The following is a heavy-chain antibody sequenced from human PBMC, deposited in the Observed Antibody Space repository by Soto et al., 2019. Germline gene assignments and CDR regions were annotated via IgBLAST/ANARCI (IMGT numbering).Heavy chain of an antibody. CDR1: GFTFSTYS. CDR2: ISSRSDI. D-gene: IGHD2-2*02. CDR3: AREYTAWPLAYGLDV. J-gene: IGHJ6*02. V-gene: IGHV3-21*01. Sequence: GGSLRLSCVGSGFTFSTYSINWVRQAPGKGLEWVSSISSRSDIYYADSVKGRFTISRDNAKNSVSLRMNSLRAEDTAVYYCAREYTAWPLAYGLDVWGQGTTVTVSS.